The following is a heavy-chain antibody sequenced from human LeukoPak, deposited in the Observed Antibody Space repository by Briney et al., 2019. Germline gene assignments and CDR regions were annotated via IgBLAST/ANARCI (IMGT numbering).Heavy chain of an antibody. CDR2: IAYDGGNK. CDR3: ARDSSPWYYYDRSGSNGFDP. Sequence: QPGRSLRLSCAASGCTFSSYAIHWVRQAPGKGLEWVAVIAYDGGNKYYADSVKGRFTISRDNSKNTLFLQMNSLRAEDTAVYYCARDSSPWYYYDRSGSNGFDPWGQGTLVTVSS. D-gene: IGHD3-22*01. V-gene: IGHV3-30-3*01. CDR1: GCTFSSYA. J-gene: IGHJ5*02.